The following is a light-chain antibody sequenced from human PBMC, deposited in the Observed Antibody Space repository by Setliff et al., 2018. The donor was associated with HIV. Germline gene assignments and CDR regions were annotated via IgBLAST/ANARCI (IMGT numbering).Light chain of an antibody. CDR2: ENN. Sequence: VLTQPPSVSAAPGQKVTISCSGSSSNIGNNYVSWYQQLPGTAPKLLIYENNRRPSGIPDRFSGTKSGTSATLGITGLQTGDEADYYCGTWDSSLSAVVFGGGTKVTVL. V-gene: IGLV1-51*02. J-gene: IGLJ2*01. CDR3: GTWDSSLSAVV. CDR1: SSNIGNNY.